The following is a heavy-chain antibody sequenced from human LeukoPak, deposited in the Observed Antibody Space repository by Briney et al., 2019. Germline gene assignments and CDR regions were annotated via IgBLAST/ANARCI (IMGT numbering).Heavy chain of an antibody. V-gene: IGHV5-51*01. CDR1: GYSFTSYW. CDR3: ARSPVAAAGIGYYFDY. CDR2: IYPGDSDT. D-gene: IGHD6-13*01. Sequence: GESLKISCKGSGYSFTSYWIGWVRQMPGKGLEWMGIIYPGDSDTRYSPSFQGQVTISAGKSISTAYLQWSSLKASDTAMYYCARSPVAAAGIGYYFDYWGQGTLVTVSS. J-gene: IGHJ4*02.